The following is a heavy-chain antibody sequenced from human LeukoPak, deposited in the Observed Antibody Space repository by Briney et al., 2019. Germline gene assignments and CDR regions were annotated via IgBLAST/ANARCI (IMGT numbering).Heavy chain of an antibody. Sequence: GGSLRLSCAASGFTFSSYAMHWVRQAPGKGLEWVAVISYDGSNKYYADSVKGRFTISRDNSKNTLYLQMNSLRAEDMALYYCAKEYDILTEGAFDIWGQGTMVTVSS. CDR1: GFTFSSYA. D-gene: IGHD3-9*01. CDR3: AKEYDILTEGAFDI. J-gene: IGHJ3*02. V-gene: IGHV3-30-3*01. CDR2: ISYDGSNK.